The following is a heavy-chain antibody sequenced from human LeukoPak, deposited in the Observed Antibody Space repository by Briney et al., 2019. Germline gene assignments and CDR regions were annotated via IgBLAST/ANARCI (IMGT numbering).Heavy chain of an antibody. CDR2: IYPGDSDT. CDR1: GYSFTSYW. D-gene: IGHD3-3*01. V-gene: IGHV5-51*01. J-gene: IGHJ5*02. CDR3: AVTNYDFWSGPENWFDP. Sequence: GESLKISCKGSGYSFTSYWIGWVRQMPGKGLEWMGIIYPGDSDTRHSPSFQGQVTISADKSISTAYLQWSSLKASDTAMYYCAVTNYDFWSGPENWFDPWGQGTLVTVSS.